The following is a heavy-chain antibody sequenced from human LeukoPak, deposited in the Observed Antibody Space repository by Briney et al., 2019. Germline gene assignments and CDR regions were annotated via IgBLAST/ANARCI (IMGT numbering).Heavy chain of an antibody. Sequence: PGGSLRLSCAASGFTFSNYAMTWVRQAPGEGLEWVSAISGSGGSTYYADSVKGRFTISRDNSKDTLYLQMDSLRAEDTAVYYCAKDIVVVFNDAFDIWGQGTMVTVSS. CDR3: AKDIVVVFNDAFDI. J-gene: IGHJ3*02. V-gene: IGHV3-23*01. CDR2: ISGSGGST. D-gene: IGHD3-22*01. CDR1: GFTFSNYA.